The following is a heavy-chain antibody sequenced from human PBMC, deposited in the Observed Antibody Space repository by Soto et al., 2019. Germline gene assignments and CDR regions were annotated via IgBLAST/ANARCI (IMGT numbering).Heavy chain of an antibody. D-gene: IGHD3-22*01. CDR2: INAGNGNT. Sequence: GASVKVSCKASGYTFTSYAMHWVRQAPGQRLEWMGWINAGNGNTKYSQKFQGRVTITRDTSASTAYMELSSLRSEDTAVYYCARSGDRVWYYDSSGFGKNAFDIWGQGTMVTVSS. CDR3: ARSGDRVWYYDSSGFGKNAFDI. V-gene: IGHV1-3*01. CDR1: GYTFTSYA. J-gene: IGHJ3*02.